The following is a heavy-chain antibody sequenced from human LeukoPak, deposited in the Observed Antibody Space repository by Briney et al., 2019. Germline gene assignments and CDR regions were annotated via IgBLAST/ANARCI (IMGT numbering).Heavy chain of an antibody. J-gene: IGHJ5*01. D-gene: IGHD6-19*01. V-gene: IGHV3-23*01. CDR3: AKPISGGLAVTADWFDP. CDR2: INANSGAT. Sequence: AGGSLRLSCAASGFTYNICAMHWLRQPPGKGLEWVSTINANSGATSYAASVRGRFTISRDNSKNKLYLQLNSLRAEDTAVYYCAKPISGGLAVTADWFDPWGQGTLVVVSS. CDR1: GFTYNICA.